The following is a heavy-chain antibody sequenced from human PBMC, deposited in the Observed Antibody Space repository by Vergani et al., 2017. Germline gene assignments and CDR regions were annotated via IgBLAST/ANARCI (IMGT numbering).Heavy chain of an antibody. J-gene: IGHJ5*02. D-gene: IGHD3-22*01. V-gene: IGHV4-31*03. Sequence: QVQLQESGPGLVKPSQTLSLTCTVSGGSISSGGYYWSWIRQHPGKGLEWIGYIYYSGSTNYNPSLKSRVTISVDTSKNQFSLKLSSVTAADTAVYYCARDGAGYYYDSSGYSNWFDPWGQGTLVTVSS. CDR3: ARDGAGYYYDSSGYSNWFDP. CDR1: GGSISSGGYY. CDR2: IYYSGST.